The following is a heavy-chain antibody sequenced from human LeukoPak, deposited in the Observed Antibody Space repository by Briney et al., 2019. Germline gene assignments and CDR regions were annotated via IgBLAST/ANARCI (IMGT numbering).Heavy chain of an antibody. CDR2: IFHSGST. V-gene: IGHV4-38-2*01. J-gene: IGHJ4*02. Sequence: PSETLCLTCAVSGYSISSGYYWGWIRQPPGKGLEWIGSIFHSGSTYQNPSLKSRVTISLDTSKNHYSLKMSSVTAADTAVYYCARSAEDLGDVYYFNYWGQGTLGTVSS. D-gene: IGHD4-17*01. CDR3: ARSAEDLGDVYYFNY. CDR1: GYSISSGYY.